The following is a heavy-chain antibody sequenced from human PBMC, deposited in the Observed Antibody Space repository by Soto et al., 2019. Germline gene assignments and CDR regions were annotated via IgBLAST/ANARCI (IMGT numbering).Heavy chain of an antibody. CDR3: AREGIAVALQH. D-gene: IGHD6-19*01. CDR1: GCSISSGGYY. CDR2: IYYSGST. V-gene: IGHV4-31*03. Sequence: QVQLQESGPGLVKPSQTLSLTCTVSGCSISSGGYYWSWIRQHPGKGLEWIGYIYYSGSTYYNPSLKSRVTISVDTAKNQFSLKLSSVTAADTAVYYCAREGIAVALQHWGQGTLVTVSS. J-gene: IGHJ1*01.